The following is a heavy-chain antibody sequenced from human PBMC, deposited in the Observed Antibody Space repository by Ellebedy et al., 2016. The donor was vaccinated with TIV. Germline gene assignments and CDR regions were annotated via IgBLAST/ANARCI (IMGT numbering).Heavy chain of an antibody. CDR1: GYTFTKYY. CDR3: TCLQLGIADYFDY. CDR2: INPSGGST. V-gene: IGHV1-46*01. J-gene: IGHJ4*02. D-gene: IGHD6-13*01. Sequence: ASVKVSCKASGYTFTKYYMHWVRQAPGQGLEWMGMINPSGGSTSYAQKFQGRVTMTRDTSTSTVYMELSSLRSEDTAVYYCTCLQLGIADYFDYWGQGALVTGSS.